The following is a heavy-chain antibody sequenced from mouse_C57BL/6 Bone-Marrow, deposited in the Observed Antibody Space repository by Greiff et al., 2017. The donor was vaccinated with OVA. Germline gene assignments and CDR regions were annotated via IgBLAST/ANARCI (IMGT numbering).Heavy chain of an antibody. CDR3: ARDRANWVFDY. V-gene: IGHV5-16*01. CDR2: INYDGSST. J-gene: IGHJ2*01. Sequence: EVKVVESEGGLVQPGSSMKLSCTASGFTFSDYYMAWVRQVPEKGLEWVANINYDGSSTYYLDSLKSRFIISRDNAKNILYLQMSSLKSEDTATYYCARDRANWVFDYWGQGTTLTVSS. CDR1: GFTFSDYY. D-gene: IGHD4-1*01.